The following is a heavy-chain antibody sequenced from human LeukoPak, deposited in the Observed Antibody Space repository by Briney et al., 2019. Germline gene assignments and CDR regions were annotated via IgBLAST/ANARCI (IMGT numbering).Heavy chain of an antibody. J-gene: IGHJ4*02. V-gene: IGHV3-11*06. CDR1: GFTSSDYY. D-gene: IGHD4-17*01. CDR2: ISSDSTYT. CDR3: VRGGPYGDYDAY. Sequence: GGSLRLSCAVSGFTSSDYYMSWVRQAPGKGMGCVSYISSDSTYTNYADSVRGRFTISRDNAKNSLYLQMNSLRAEDTAVYYCVRGGPYGDYDAYWGQGTLVTVSS.